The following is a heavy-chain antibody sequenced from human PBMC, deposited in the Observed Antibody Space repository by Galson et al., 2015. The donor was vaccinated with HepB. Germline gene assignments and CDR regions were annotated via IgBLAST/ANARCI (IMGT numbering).Heavy chain of an antibody. V-gene: IGHV3-30-3*01. CDR3: ARVGYCSGGSCYTPFDI. CDR1: GFTFSSYA. J-gene: IGHJ3*02. CDR2: ISYDGSNK. D-gene: IGHD2-15*01. Sequence: SLRLSCAASGFTFSSYAMHWVRQAPGKGLEWVAVISYDGSNKYYADSVKGRFTISRDNSKNTLYLQMNSLRAEDTAVYYCARVGYCSGGSCYTPFDIWGQGTMVTVSS.